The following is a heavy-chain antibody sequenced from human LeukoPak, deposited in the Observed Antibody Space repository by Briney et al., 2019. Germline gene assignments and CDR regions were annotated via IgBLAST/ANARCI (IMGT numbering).Heavy chain of an antibody. CDR1: GFTFTTYS. Sequence: PGGSLRLSCATSGFTFTTYSMNWVRQAPGKGLEWVSSISSSSTYIYYADSVKGRFTISRDNARNSLYLQMNSLRAEDTAVYYCARDRSGFGRDAFDIWGQGTMVTVSS. V-gene: IGHV3-21*01. D-gene: IGHD3-10*01. CDR2: ISSSSTYI. CDR3: ARDRSGFGRDAFDI. J-gene: IGHJ3*02.